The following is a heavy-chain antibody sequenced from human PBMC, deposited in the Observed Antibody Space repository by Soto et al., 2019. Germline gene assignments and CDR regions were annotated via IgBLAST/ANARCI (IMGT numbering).Heavy chain of an antibody. CDR2: INHSGST. D-gene: IGHD6-13*01. V-gene: IGHV4-34*01. J-gene: IGHJ5*02. CDR3: ARGRRQQLVKSGPWFDP. CDR1: GGSFSGYY. Sequence: QVQLQQWGAGLLKPSETLSLTCAVYGGSFSGYYWSWIRQPPGKGLEWIGEINHSGSTNYNPSLKSRVTISVDTSKNQFSLKLSSVTAADKAVYYCARGRRQQLVKSGPWFDPWGQGTLVTVSS.